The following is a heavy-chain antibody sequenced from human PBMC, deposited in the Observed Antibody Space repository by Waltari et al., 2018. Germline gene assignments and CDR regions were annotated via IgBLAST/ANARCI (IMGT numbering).Heavy chain of an antibody. J-gene: IGHJ6*02. D-gene: IGHD3-22*01. CDR3: ARDLCDRTKCHGMDV. Sequence: QVQLVASGRGGVQPGRSLGLAVAASDVITISSALHWVRQAPGKGLEWVAVISYNERNIYYVDSVKGRFTISRDNSKKTLYLQMNSLRPEDTAMYYCARDLCDRTKCHGMDVWGQGTTVTVSS. CDR1: DVITISSA. V-gene: IGHV3-30*04. CDR2: ISYNERNI.